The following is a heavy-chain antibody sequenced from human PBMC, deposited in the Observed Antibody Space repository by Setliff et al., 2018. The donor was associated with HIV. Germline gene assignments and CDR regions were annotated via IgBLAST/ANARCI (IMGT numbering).Heavy chain of an antibody. CDR2: VFYSGGS. J-gene: IGHJ4*02. Sequence: SETLSLTCTVSGGSISSNYWGWIRQPPGKGLEWIGSVFYSGGSYYNPSLKSRVTTSVDTPKNQFSLKLNSVTAADTAVYYCAKTIGRYFDIFDNWGQGTLVTVSS. CDR1: GGSISSNY. CDR3: AKTIGRYFDIFDN. D-gene: IGHD3-9*01. V-gene: IGHV4-39*01.